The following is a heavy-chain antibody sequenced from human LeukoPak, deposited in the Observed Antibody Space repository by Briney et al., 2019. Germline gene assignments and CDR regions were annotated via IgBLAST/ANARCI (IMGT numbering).Heavy chain of an antibody. CDR1: GGSISSGGYY. J-gene: IGHJ6*02. Sequence: SETLSLTCTVSGGSISSGGYYWSWIRQHPGKGLEWIGYIYYSGSTYYNPSLKSRVTISADTSKNQFSLKLSPVTAADTAVYYCARGTYGSGRTYYYGMDVWGQGTTVTVSS. CDR3: ARGTYGSGRTYYYGMDV. V-gene: IGHV4-31*03. CDR2: IYYSGST. D-gene: IGHD3-10*01.